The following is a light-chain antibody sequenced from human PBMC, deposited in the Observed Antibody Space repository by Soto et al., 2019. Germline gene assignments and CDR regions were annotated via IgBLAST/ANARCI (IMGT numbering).Light chain of an antibody. CDR2: DAS. V-gene: IGKV3-20*01. J-gene: IGKJ3*01. Sequence: EIVLTQSPGTLSLSPGERATLSCRASQSVSSSYLAWYQQKPGQAPRLLIFDASSRATGVPDRFSGSGSGTEFTLTISRLEPEDFAVYYCQQYGNSPGAFGPGTKVDIK. CDR1: QSVSSSY. CDR3: QQYGNSPGA.